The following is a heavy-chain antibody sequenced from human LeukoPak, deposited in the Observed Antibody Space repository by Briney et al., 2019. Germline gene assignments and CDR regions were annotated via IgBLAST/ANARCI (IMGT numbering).Heavy chain of an antibody. CDR1: GGSFSDYY. Sequence: SETLSLTCAVYGGSFSDYYWSWIRQPPGKGREWIGEINHSGDTKYNPSLKSRVTISVDTSKNQFSLKVSSVTAADTAVYYCARIQLWPLHYFDYWGQGTLVTVSS. V-gene: IGHV4-34*01. CDR3: ARIQLWPLHYFDY. CDR2: INHSGDT. D-gene: IGHD5-18*01. J-gene: IGHJ4*02.